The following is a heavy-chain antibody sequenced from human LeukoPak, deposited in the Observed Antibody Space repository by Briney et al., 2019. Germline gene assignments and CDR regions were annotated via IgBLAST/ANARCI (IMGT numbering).Heavy chain of an antibody. CDR2: IYYSGST. J-gene: IGHJ5*02. Sequence: PSETLSLTCTVSGGSISSSSYYWGWIRQPPGKGLEWFGSIYYSGSTYYNPSLKSRVTISVDTSKNQFSLKLSSVTAADTAVYYCARHPQHYDSGGWFDPWGQGTLVTVSS. V-gene: IGHV4-39*01. CDR3: ARHPQHYDSGGWFDP. D-gene: IGHD3-3*01. CDR1: GGSISSSSYY.